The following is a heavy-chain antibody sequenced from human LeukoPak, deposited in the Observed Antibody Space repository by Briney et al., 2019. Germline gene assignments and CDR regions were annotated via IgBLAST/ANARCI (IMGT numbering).Heavy chain of an antibody. J-gene: IGHJ4*02. CDR3: ARQVRFSDSSAYYGY. Sequence: GESLKISCRGIGYAFTNYYIGWVRQMPGKGLEWMGIIYPGGSDIKYSPSFQGQVTISADTSISTAYLQWSNLKASDTAMYYCARQVRFSDSSAYYGYWGQGTLVTVSS. V-gene: IGHV5-51*01. D-gene: IGHD3-22*01. CDR1: GYAFTNYY. CDR2: IYPGGSDI.